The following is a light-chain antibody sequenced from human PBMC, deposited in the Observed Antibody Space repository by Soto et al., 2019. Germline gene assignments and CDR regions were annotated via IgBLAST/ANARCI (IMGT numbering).Light chain of an antibody. Sequence: EVVLTQSPGTLSLSPGERATLSCRASQTVSSSYLAWYQQKPGQAPRLLISGASSKATGIPDRFSGRGSGTDFILTISRLEPEDFAVYYCHQYGSSPGTFGQGTKVEIK. CDR3: HQYGSSPGT. CDR2: GAS. V-gene: IGKV3-20*01. J-gene: IGKJ1*01. CDR1: QTVSSSY.